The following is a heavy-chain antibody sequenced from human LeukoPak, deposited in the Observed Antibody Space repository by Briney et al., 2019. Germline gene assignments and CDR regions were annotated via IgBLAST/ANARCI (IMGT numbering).Heavy chain of an antibody. V-gene: IGHV4-59*08. CDR3: ARWDSSGWAFDY. J-gene: IGHJ4*02. CDR1: GGTISSYY. Sequence: SETLSLTCTVSGGTISSYYWNWIRQPPGKGLEWIGYIHYSGGTKYNPSLKTRVTISVDTSKNQFTLKPSSATAADTAVYYCARWDSSGWAFDYWGQGTLVTVSS. CDR2: IHYSGGT. D-gene: IGHD6-19*01.